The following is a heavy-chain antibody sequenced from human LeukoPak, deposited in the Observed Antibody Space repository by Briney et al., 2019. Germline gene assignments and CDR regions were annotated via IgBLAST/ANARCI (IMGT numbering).Heavy chain of an antibody. CDR3: AREPAETGTGDY. J-gene: IGHJ4*02. CDR1: GFTFSNYW. V-gene: IGHV3-7*01. CDR2: IKEDGSEK. Sequence: PGGSLRLSCAASGFTFSNYWMSWVRQAPGMGLEWVANIKEDGSEKYYVDSVKGRFTISRDNAKNSLYLQMNSLRAEDTAVYYCAREPAETGTGDYWGQGTLVTVSS. D-gene: IGHD1-1*01.